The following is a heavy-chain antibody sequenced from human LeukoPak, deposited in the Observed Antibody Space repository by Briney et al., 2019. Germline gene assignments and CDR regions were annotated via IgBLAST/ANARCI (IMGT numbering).Heavy chain of an antibody. CDR3: ARGLRSPDYYYYGMDV. CDR1: GYTFTRYG. V-gene: IGHV1-18*01. D-gene: IGHD5/OR15-5a*01. J-gene: IGHJ6*02. Sequence: GSVTVSCKGSGYTFTRYGISWVRQAAGQGGEGMGWISAYNGNTNYAQKLQGTVTMTTATSTSTAYMELRSLRSDDTAVYYCARGLRSPDYYYYGMDVWGQGTTVTVSS. CDR2: ISAYNGNT.